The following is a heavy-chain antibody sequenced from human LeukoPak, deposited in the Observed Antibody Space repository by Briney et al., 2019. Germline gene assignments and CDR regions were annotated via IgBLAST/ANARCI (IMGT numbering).Heavy chain of an antibody. CDR2: SYYDGNT. Sequence: PSETVSLICTVSSRSITNYYWMWMPQPPGKGSEGIGFSYYDGNTNYNPSLKRRVTISVDISKNQFSLSLRSVTAADTAVYYCARGALLWFGARMEYYFDYWGQGTPLTVSS. J-gene: IGHJ4*02. CDR3: ARGALLWFGARMEYYFDY. V-gene: IGHV4-59*01. CDR1: SRSITNYY. D-gene: IGHD3-10*01.